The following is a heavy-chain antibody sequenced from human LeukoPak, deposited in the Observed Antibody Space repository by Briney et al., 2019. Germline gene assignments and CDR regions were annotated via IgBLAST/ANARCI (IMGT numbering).Heavy chain of an antibody. D-gene: IGHD3-22*01. CDR1: GYTFTGYY. Sequence: GASVKVSCKASGYTFTGYYMHWMRQAPGQGLGWMGWINPNSGGTNYAQKFQGRVTMTRDTSISTTYMELSRLRSDDTAVYYCARVPTPITYYYDSSGYIKFDPWGQGTLVTVSS. CDR3: ARVPTPITYYYDSSGYIKFDP. CDR2: INPNSGGT. J-gene: IGHJ5*02. V-gene: IGHV1-2*02.